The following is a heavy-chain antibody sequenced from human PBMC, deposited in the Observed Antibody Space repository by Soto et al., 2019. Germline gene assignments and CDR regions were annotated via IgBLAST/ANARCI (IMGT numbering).Heavy chain of an antibody. V-gene: IGHV1-69*01. CDR3: AREGHKGTDSGYDDY. CDR2: IIPIFGTA. J-gene: IGHJ4*02. D-gene: IGHD5-12*01. CDR1: GGTFSSYA. Sequence: QVQLVQSGAEVKKPGSSVKVSCKASGGTFSSYAISWVRQAPGQGLEWMGGIIPIFGTANYAQKFQGRVTMTADESTSTAYMELSSLRSEDTAVYYCAREGHKGTDSGYDDYWGQGTLVTVSS.